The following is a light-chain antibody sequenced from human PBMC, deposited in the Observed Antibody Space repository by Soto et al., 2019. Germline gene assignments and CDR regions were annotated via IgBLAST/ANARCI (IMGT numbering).Light chain of an antibody. CDR1: QSVSSN. CDR2: GAS. CDR3: QQRSNWPPT. V-gene: IGKV3-11*01. J-gene: IGKJ5*01. Sequence: EIVGTRSAGTRTSSHGERATLSCRASQSVSSNLAWYQQKPGQAPRLLIYGASNRATGIPARFSGSGSGTDFTLTISSLEPEDFAVYYCQQRSNWPPTFGQGTRLEIK.